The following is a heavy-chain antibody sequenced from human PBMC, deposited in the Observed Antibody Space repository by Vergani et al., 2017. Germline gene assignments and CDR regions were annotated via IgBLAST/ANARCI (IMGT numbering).Heavy chain of an antibody. CDR3: GRGSDNYN. Sequence: EVLLVESGGGLVQPGGSLRLSGVASGFTFSSHAMSWVRQGHGQGLERVSSIKNTGDSTHYADSVKGRFTISRDNSKNTLYLQMNSLRVEDTAVYYCGRGSDNYNWGQGTLVTVSS. CDR2: IKNTGDST. CDR1: GFTFSSHA. D-gene: IGHD5-24*01. V-gene: IGHV3-23*04. J-gene: IGHJ4*02.